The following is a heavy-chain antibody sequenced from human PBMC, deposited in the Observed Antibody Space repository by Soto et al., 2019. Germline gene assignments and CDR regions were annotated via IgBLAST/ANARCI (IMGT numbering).Heavy chain of an antibody. CDR1: GGSFSGYY. D-gene: IGHD2-8*02. Sequence: QVQLQQWGAGLLKPSETLSLTCAVYGGSFSGYYWSWIRQPPGTGLEWIGEINHSGSTNYNPSLKRRIPISIDTSKNQFSLKLTSVTAADTAVYYCARDKITGLFDSWGQGTMVTVSS. CDR3: ARDKITGLFDS. CDR2: INHSGST. V-gene: IGHV4-34*01. J-gene: IGHJ4*02.